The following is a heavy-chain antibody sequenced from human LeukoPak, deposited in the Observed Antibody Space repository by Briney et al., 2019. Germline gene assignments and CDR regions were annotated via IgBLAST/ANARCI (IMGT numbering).Heavy chain of an antibody. Sequence: ASVKVSSKASVYSFTRYYMHCVRQAPGQGLEWTGWISAYNGNTNSAQKFQGTVTMTTDTSTSTVYMELRSLRSDDTAVYYCARDHGARSDYFDYWGKGTLVTVSS. CDR1: VYSFTRYY. V-gene: IGHV1-18*04. CDR3: ARDHGARSDYFDY. J-gene: IGHJ4*02. D-gene: IGHD3-10*01. CDR2: ISAYNGNT.